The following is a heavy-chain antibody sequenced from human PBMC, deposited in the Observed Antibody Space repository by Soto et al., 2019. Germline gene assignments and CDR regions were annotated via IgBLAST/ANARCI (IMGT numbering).Heavy chain of an antibody. D-gene: IGHD2-15*01. V-gene: IGHV1-69*01. Sequence: QVQLVQSGAEVKKPGSSVKVSCKASGGTFSSYAISWVRQAPGQGLEWMGGIIPIFGTANYAQKFQGRVTITADESTSTANMELSSLRSEDTAVYYCAREVVVVVAATSYGMDVWGQGTTVTVSS. J-gene: IGHJ6*02. CDR2: IIPIFGTA. CDR1: GGTFSSYA. CDR3: AREVVVVVAATSYGMDV.